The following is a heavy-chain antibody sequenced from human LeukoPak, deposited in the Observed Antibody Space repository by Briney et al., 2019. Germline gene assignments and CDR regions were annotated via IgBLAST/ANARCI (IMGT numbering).Heavy chain of an antibody. CDR2: IKQDGRTK. Sequence: GGSLRLSCAASGFTFSSIWMSWVRQAPGKGLEWVANIKQDGRTKNYVDSVKGRFTISRDNAKNSVYLQMSGLRAEDTAVYFCARDRGFFYQGGQGTLVPVSS. J-gene: IGHJ4*02. V-gene: IGHV3-7*01. CDR3: ARDRGFFYQ. D-gene: IGHD2-2*01. CDR1: GFTFSSIW.